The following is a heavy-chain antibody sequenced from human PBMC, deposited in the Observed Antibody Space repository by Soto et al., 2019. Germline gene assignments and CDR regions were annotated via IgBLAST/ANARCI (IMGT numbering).Heavy chain of an antibody. CDR2: ISAYNGNT. D-gene: IGHD6-19*01. CDR3: TKAPGIAVSNDI. CDR1: GYTFENYV. Sequence: ASVKVSCKASGYTFENYVISWLRQAPGQGLEWMAWISAYNGNTNYAQKLQGRVTVTTDTSTSTAYMELRSLRSDDTAVYYCTKAPGIAVSNDIWGQGTMVTVSS. J-gene: IGHJ3*02. V-gene: IGHV1-18*01.